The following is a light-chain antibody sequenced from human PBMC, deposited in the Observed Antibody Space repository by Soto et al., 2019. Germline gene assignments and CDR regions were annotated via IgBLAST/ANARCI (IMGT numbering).Light chain of an antibody. CDR1: QSVTSF. Sequence: EIVLTQSPGTLSLSPGERATLSCRASQSVTSFLAWYPQKPGQAPRLLIYDASKRATGIPARFSGSGSGTDFTLTINSLEPEDIAVYYCQQRTNWPLTFGGGTKVEIK. CDR3: QQRTNWPLT. J-gene: IGKJ4*01. CDR2: DAS. V-gene: IGKV3-11*01.